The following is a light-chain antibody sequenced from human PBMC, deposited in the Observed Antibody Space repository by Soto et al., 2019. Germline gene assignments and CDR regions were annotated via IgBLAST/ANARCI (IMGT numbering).Light chain of an antibody. Sequence: DIQMTQSPSSLSASVGDRVTITCRASQSISTYLNWYQQKPGRAPKLLIYAASSLQSGVPSRFSGSGSGTDFTLTIGSLQPEDFATYYCQQSYSSLYTFGQGTKLENK. CDR1: QSISTY. CDR2: AAS. V-gene: IGKV1-39*01. J-gene: IGKJ2*01. CDR3: QQSYSSLYT.